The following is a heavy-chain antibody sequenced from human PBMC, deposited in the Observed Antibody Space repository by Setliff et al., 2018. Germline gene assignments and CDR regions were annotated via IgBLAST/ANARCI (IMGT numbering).Heavy chain of an antibody. V-gene: IGHV4-61*08. Sequence: NPSETLSLTCIVSDDSMNSGAYYWSWIRQPPGKGLEWIGYISNRGSTDYNPSLKSRVTISEDTSRSQFSLKLTSVTTADTAVYYCALSDHYPFYYDYWGLGTLVTVSS. D-gene: IGHD3-3*01. CDR2: ISNRGST. CDR3: ALSDHYPFYYDY. CDR1: DDSMNSGAYY. J-gene: IGHJ4*02.